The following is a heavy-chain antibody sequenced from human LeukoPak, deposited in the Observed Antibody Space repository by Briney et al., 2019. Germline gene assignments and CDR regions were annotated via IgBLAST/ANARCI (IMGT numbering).Heavy chain of an antibody. CDR3: ARGFGGYRIAARLVAFDY. CDR2: INPNSGGT. D-gene: IGHD6-6*01. Sequence: GASVKVSCKASGYTFTSYAMNWVRQAPGQGLEWMGWINPNSGGTNYAQKFQGRVTMTRDTSISTAYMELSRLRSDDTAVYYCARGFGGYRIAARLVAFDYWGQGTLVTVSS. V-gene: IGHV1-2*02. J-gene: IGHJ4*02. CDR1: GYTFTSYA.